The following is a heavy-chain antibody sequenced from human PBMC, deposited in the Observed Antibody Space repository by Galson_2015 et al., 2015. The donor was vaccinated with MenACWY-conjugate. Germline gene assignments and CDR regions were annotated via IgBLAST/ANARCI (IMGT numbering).Heavy chain of an antibody. CDR3: SPSPYCSTTSCYAARALDV. CDR2: IYWDDDK. D-gene: IGHD2-2*01. CDR1: GFSLSTSRVG. J-gene: IGHJ3*01. V-gene: IGHV2-5*04. Sequence: PALVKLTQTLTLTCTFSGFSLSTSRVGVGWIRQPPGQALEWLSLIYWDDDKRYSPSLKSRLTITKDTSKNQVVLSMTNMDPVDTGPVYRSPSPYCSTTSCYAARALDVWGQGTVVTVSS.